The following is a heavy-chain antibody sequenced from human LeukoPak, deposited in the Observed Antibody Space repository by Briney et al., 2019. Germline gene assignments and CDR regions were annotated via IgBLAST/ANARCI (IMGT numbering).Heavy chain of an antibody. CDR1: GDSVSSGNYC. V-gene: IGHV4-61*01. J-gene: IGHJ4*02. CDR2: MSPSGTT. CDR3: ARGQDDRSGTFDY. Sequence: SETLSLTCTVSGDSVSSGNYCLSWIRQPPGTGLDWITYMSPSGTTKYNPSLKSRVTTSVDTSRTQFSLRLSSVTAADTAVYYCARGQDDRSGTFDYWGQGILVTVSS. D-gene: IGHD3-22*01.